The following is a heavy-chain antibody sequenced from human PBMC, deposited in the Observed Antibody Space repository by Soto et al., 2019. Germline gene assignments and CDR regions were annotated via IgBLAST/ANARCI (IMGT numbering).Heavy chain of an antibody. CDR1: GGSISSYY. Sequence: PSETLSLTCTVSGGSISSYYWSWIRQPPGKGLEWIGYIYYSGSTNYNPSLKSRVTISVDTSKNQFSLKLSSVTAADTAVYYCARDHGLYYYDSSGYGDAFDSWGQGTRVTVAS. J-gene: IGHJ3*02. CDR3: ARDHGLYYYDSSGYGDAFDS. CDR2: IYYSGST. D-gene: IGHD3-22*01. V-gene: IGHV4-59*01.